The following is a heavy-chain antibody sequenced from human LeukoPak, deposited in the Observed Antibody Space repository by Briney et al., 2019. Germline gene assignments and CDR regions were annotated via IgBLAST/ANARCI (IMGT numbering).Heavy chain of an antibody. V-gene: IGHV3-23*01. CDR1: GFTFSNYD. J-gene: IGHJ3*01. D-gene: IGHD3-22*01. CDR3: AKRPRDSTGYYLGAFEF. Sequence: PGGSLRLSCAASGFTFSNYDMTWVRQAPGKGLEWVSGISASGGTTYYADSVRGRFTISRDNSKNTLFLQMNSLRAEDTAVYYCAKRPRDSTGYYLGAFEFWGLGTMVTVSS. CDR2: ISASGGTT.